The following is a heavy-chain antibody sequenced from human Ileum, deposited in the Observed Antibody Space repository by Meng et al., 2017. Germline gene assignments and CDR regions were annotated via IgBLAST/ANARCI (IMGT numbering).Heavy chain of an antibody. Sequence: QVQVVQAGAEVKKPGASVKVSCKASGFTFVSYAIYWVRQAPGQGLEWMGWITAGNGNTKYSQKFQGRVTITRDTSASAVYMELSNLKFEDTAVYYCARDMPYSSGSFDYWGQGTLVTVSS. D-gene: IGHD3-10*01. CDR2: ITAGNGNT. J-gene: IGHJ4*02. CDR3: ARDMPYSSGSFDY. CDR1: GFTFVSYA. V-gene: IGHV1-3*01.